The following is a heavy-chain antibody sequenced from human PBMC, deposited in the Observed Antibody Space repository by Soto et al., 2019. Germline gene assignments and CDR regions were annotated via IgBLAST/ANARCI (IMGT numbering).Heavy chain of an antibody. D-gene: IGHD2-15*01. V-gene: IGHV3-30-3*01. CDR1: GFTFSSYA. Sequence: QPGGSLRLSCAASGFTFSSYAMHWVRQAPGKGLEWVALISYDGSNKYFGDSVKGRFTISRDNSKNTLYLQMNSLRPEDTAVYYCARGRASSFIGATATLFDYWGQGTLVTVSS. CDR2: ISYDGSNK. J-gene: IGHJ4*02. CDR3: ARGRASSFIGATATLFDY.